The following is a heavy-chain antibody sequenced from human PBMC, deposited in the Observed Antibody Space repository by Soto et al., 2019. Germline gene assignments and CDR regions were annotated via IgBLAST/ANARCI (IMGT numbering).Heavy chain of an antibody. CDR2: INPNSRYM. CDR1: GFTFSSYS. CDR3: ARHETRLTGDGFYI. J-gene: IGHJ3*02. V-gene: IGHV3-21*01. D-gene: IGHD7-27*01. Sequence: EVQLLESGGGLVNPGGSLRLSCSASGFTFSSYSMDWVRQAPGKGLEWVASINPNSRYMFYSASVRGRFTIFRDYAKNSLHLQMNGLGVEDTGGYYCARHETRLTGDGFYIWGQGTLVTVSS.